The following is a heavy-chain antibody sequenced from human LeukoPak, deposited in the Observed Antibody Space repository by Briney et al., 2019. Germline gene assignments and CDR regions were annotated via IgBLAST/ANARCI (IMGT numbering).Heavy chain of an antibody. V-gene: IGHV3-30*18. CDR2: ISYDGSNK. Sequence: PGGSLRLSCAASGFTFSSYGMHWVRQAPGKGLEWVAVISYDGSNKYYADSVKGRFTISRDNSKNTLYLQMNSLRAEDTAVYYCAKDDSYDSSGFRFDPWGQGALVTVSS. CDR3: AKDDSYDSSGFRFDP. J-gene: IGHJ5*02. CDR1: GFTFSSYG. D-gene: IGHD3-22*01.